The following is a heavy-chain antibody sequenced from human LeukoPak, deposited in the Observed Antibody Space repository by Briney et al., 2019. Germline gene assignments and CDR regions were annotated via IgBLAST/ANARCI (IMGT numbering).Heavy chain of an antibody. CDR2: IYHSGST. Sequence: SETLSLTCTVSGASISRGGYYWSWIRHHPGKGLEWIGYIYHSGSTYYSPSLKSRVTISVDTSKNQFSLNLSSVTAADTAVYYCARVPMGASYYYMDVWGRGTTVTVSS. D-gene: IGHD1-26*01. CDR3: ARVPMGASYYYMDV. CDR1: GASISRGGYY. V-gene: IGHV4-31*03. J-gene: IGHJ6*03.